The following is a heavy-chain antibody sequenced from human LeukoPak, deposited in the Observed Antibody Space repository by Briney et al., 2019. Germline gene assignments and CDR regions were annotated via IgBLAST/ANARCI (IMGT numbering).Heavy chain of an antibody. CDR1: GFTFSTYN. Sequence: PGGSLRLSCAASGFTFSTYNMNWVRQAPGKGLEWVSFISSGSRIIYYADSVKGRFTVSRDNAKSSLYLQMNSLRDEDTAVYYCARNPAGIGDYWGQGTLVTVSS. D-gene: IGHD1-26*01. J-gene: IGHJ4*02. V-gene: IGHV3-48*02. CDR2: ISSGSRII. CDR3: ARNPAGIGDY.